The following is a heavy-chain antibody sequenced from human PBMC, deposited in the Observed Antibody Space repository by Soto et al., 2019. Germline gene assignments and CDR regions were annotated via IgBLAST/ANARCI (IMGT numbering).Heavy chain of an antibody. Sequence: GGSLRLSCAASGFTFSSYAMSWVRQAPGKGLEWVSGISGSGDSTYYADSVKGRFTISRDNSKNTLFLQMNSLRAEDTAVYYCAKITMIVVVTSDYFDYWGQGTLVTVSS. V-gene: IGHV3-23*01. CDR3: AKITMIVVVTSDYFDY. D-gene: IGHD3-22*01. J-gene: IGHJ4*02. CDR1: GFTFSSYA. CDR2: ISGSGDST.